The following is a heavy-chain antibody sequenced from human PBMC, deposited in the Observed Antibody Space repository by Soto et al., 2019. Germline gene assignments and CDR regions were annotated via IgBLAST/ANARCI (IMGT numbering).Heavy chain of an antibody. D-gene: IGHD3-16*01. Sequence: QLTLKESGPTLVKPTQTLTLTCTFSGFSLSTSVVGVGWIRQHPGQALEWLAFIYWDDDKRYRPSLMTRLTITKGTSTNQVVLTMTNMDPADTATYDCAHLQYWDASLGHWGQGTLVTVSS. CDR3: AHLQYWDASLGH. CDR1: GFSLSTSVVG. CDR2: IYWDDDK. J-gene: IGHJ4*02. V-gene: IGHV2-5*02.